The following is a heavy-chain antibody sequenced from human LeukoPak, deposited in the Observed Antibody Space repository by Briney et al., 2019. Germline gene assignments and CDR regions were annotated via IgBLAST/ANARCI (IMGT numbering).Heavy chain of an antibody. Sequence: PSETLSLTCAVYGGSFSGYYWSWIRQPPGKGLEWIGEINHGGSTNYSPSLKSRVTISLDTYKNQFSLKMTSVTAADTAVYYCARGMEVRSPPSRYWGQGTLVTVSS. J-gene: IGHJ4*02. V-gene: IGHV4-34*01. CDR1: GGSFSGYY. CDR3: ARGMEVRSPPSRY. CDR2: INHGGST. D-gene: IGHD1-1*01.